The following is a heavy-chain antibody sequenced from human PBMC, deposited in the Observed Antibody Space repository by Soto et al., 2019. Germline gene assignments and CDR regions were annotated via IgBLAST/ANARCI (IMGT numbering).Heavy chain of an antibody. CDR3: ARSTRSWFDP. CDR1: GGSISSYY. CDR2: IYYRST. J-gene: IGHJ5*02. Sequence: SETLSLTCTVSGGSISSYYWSWIRQPPGKGLECIGYIYYRSTNYNPSLKSRVTISVDTSKNQFSLKLSSVTAADTAVYYCARSTRSWFDPWGQGTLVTVSS. V-gene: IGHV4-59*08.